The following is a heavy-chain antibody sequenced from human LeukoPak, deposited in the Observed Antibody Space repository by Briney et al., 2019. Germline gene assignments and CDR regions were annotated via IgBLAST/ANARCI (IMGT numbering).Heavy chain of an antibody. CDR3: TRGGLEPVDY. J-gene: IGHJ4*02. V-gene: IGHV3-23*01. CDR1: GFTFSSYS. Sequence: GGSLRLSCAVSGFTFSSYSMSWVRQAPGKGLQWVSAINTNGGSTYYADSVKGRFTISRDNAKNTLYLQMNSLRAEDTAVYYCTRGGLEPVDYWGQGTLVTVSS. CDR2: INTNGGST. D-gene: IGHD5-12*01.